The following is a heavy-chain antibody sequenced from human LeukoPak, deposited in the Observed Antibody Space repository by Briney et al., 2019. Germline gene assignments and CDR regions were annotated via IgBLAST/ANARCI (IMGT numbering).Heavy chain of an antibody. CDR2: INYSGIT. Sequence: SETLSLTCTVSGGSISSYYWSWIRQPPGKGLEWIGYINYSGITKYNPSLKSRVTISVDTSKNQFSLKVSSVTAADTAFYYCARHPSSSGVYYFDYWGQGTLVTVSS. J-gene: IGHJ4*02. D-gene: IGHD6-19*01. CDR1: GGSISSYY. CDR3: ARHPSSSGVYYFDY. V-gene: IGHV4-59*08.